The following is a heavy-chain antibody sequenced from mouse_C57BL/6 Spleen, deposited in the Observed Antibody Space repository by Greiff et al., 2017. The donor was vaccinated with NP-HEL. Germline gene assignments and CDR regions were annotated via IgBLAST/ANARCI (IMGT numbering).Heavy chain of an antibody. D-gene: IGHD1-1*01. CDR1: GYTFTDYE. CDR3: TRQPSITRGAMDY. CDR2: IDPETGGT. V-gene: IGHV1-15*01. Sequence: QVHVKQSGAELVRPGASVTLSCKASGYTFTDYEMHWVKQTPVHGLEWIGAIDPETGGTAYNQKFKGKAILTADKSSSTAYMELRSLTSEDSAVYYCTRQPSITRGAMDYWGQGTSVTVSS. J-gene: IGHJ4*01.